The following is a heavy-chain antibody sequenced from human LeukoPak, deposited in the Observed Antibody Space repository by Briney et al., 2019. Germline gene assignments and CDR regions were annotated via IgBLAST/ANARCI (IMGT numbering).Heavy chain of an antibody. V-gene: IGHV3-21*01. CDR1: GFTFSSNS. Sequence: GGSLRLSCAASGFTFSSNSMNWVRQPPGKGLEWVSSIDSSGRDTYYAGSVKGRFTISRDNAKNSLYLQMSSLRAEDTAVYYCARSLEVDPWGQGTLVTVSS. CDR2: IDSSGRDT. CDR3: ARSLEVDP. J-gene: IGHJ5*02.